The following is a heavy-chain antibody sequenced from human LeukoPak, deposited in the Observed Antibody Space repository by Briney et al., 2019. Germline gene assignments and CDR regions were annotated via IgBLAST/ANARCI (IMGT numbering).Heavy chain of an antibody. V-gene: IGHV4-31*03. D-gene: IGHD1-26*01. CDR3: ARSFSALGFDY. J-gene: IGHJ4*02. Sequence: SETLSLTCTVSGGSISSGGYYWSWIRQHPGKGLEWIGYIYYSGSTYYNPSLKSRVTISVDTSKNQFSLKLSSVTAADTAVYYCARSFSALGFDYWGQGTLVTVSS. CDR2: IYYSGST. CDR1: GGSISSGGYY.